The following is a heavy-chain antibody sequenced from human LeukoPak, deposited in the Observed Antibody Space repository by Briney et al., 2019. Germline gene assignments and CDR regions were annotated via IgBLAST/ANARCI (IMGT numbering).Heavy chain of an antibody. J-gene: IGHJ6*02. CDR1: GFTFSGYW. Sequence: PGGSLRLSCAASGFTFSGYWMHWVRQAPGKGLEWVSRIDIDGSSTSYADSVKGRFSISRDNAKNTLYLQMNSLRAEDTAVYYCARGRYYGMDVWGQGTTVTVSS. V-gene: IGHV3-74*01. CDR2: IDIDGSST. CDR3: ARGRYYGMDV.